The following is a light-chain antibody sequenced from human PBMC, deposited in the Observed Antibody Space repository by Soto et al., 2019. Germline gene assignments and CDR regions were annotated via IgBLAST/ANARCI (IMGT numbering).Light chain of an antibody. V-gene: IGKV1-27*01. CDR2: AAS. Sequence: DMQMTQSPSSLSASVGDRVTITCRASQDINNFLAWYQQKPGKVPEVLIYAASTLRSGVPSRFSGSGSGTDFTLTISSLQTEDVATYYCQKYNRSPLTFGGGTKVEL. J-gene: IGKJ4*01. CDR3: QKYNRSPLT. CDR1: QDINNF.